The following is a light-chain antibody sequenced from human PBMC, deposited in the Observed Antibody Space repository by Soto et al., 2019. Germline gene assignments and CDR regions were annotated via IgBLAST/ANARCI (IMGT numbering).Light chain of an antibody. V-gene: IGLV1-40*01. CDR3: QSYDSSLSVVV. Sequence: QSVLTQPASVSGAPGQRVTISCTGSSSNIGAGYDVHWYQQLPGTAPKLLIYGNSNRPSGVPDRFSGSKSGTSASLAITGLQAEDEADYYCQSYDSSLSVVVFAGGTKLTVL. CDR2: GNS. J-gene: IGLJ2*01. CDR1: SSNIGAGYD.